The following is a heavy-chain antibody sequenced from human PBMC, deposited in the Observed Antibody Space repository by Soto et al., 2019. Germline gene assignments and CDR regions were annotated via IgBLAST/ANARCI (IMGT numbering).Heavy chain of an antibody. CDR1: GFTFSNYA. CDR3: AKYPSCASLLMWQYSV. CDR2: IIYSGGST. J-gene: IGHJ2*01. V-gene: IGHV3-23*01. Sequence: PGGSLSLSCAASGFTFSNYAMTWFRQAPGKGLEWVSTIIYSGGSTYYADSVKGRFTISRDNYKNRLYLKMDTLRADDTAVYYCAKYPSCASLLMWQYSVRGRRTLVLVAS. D-gene: IGHD2-2*01.